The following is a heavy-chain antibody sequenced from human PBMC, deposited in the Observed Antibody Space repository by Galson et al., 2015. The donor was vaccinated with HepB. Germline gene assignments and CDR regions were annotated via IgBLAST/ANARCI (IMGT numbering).Heavy chain of an antibody. J-gene: IGHJ5*02. D-gene: IGHD2-2*03. Sequence: SVKVSCKASGGTFITSPINWVRQATGQGLEWMGWMNPNSGNTGYAQKFQGRVTMTRNTSISTACMELSSLRSEDTAVYYCARGHGYCSSTSCYQGAIYNWFDPWGQGTLVTVSS. CDR3: ARGHGYCSSTSCYQGAIYNWFDP. CDR1: GGTFITSP. V-gene: IGHV1-8*02. CDR2: MNPNSGNT.